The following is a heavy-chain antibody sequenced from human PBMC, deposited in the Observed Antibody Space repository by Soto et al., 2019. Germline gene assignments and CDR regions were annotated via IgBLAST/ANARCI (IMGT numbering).Heavy chain of an antibody. CDR3: ARLYCSSTSCYRFYWFDP. V-gene: IGHV1-18*01. Sequence: ASVKVSCKASGYTFTSYGISWVRQAPGQGLEWMGWISAYNGNTNYAQKLRGRVTMTTDTSTSTAYMELRSLRSDDTAVYYCARLYCSSTSCYRFYWFDPWGQGTLVTVSS. J-gene: IGHJ5*02. CDR1: GYTFTSYG. CDR2: ISAYNGNT. D-gene: IGHD2-2*01.